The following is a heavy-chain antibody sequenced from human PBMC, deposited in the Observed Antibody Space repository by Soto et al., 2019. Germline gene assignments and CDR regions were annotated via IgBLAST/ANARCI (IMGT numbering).Heavy chain of an antibody. J-gene: IGHJ6*02. CDR2: IYYSGST. CDR3: ARSYGSGSYGDYYYGMDV. CDR1: GGSISSYY. V-gene: IGHV4-59*01. D-gene: IGHD3-10*01. Sequence: SETLSLTCTASGGSISSYYWSWIRQPPGKGLEWIGYIYYSGSTNYNPSLKSRVTISVDTSKNQFSLKLSSVTAADTAVYYCARSYGSGSYGDYYYGMDVWGQGTTVTVSS.